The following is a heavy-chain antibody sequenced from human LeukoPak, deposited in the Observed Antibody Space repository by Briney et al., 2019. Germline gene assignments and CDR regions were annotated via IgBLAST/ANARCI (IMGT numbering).Heavy chain of an antibody. CDR3: ARDIELST. D-gene: IGHD5-12*01. V-gene: IGHV3-23*01. CDR1: GFMFRDAA. CDR2: IASSGLNT. Sequence: GGSLRLSCAASGFMFRDAAITWVRQAPGKGLEWVSLIASSGLNTYYADSVRGRFTISRDNSKNTLSLQMNSLRVEDTAIYYCARDIELSTWGLGTLVTVSS. J-gene: IGHJ3*01.